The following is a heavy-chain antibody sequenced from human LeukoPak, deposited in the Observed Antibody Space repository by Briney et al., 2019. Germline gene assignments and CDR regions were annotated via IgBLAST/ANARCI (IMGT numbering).Heavy chain of an antibody. CDR1: GFTFSSYS. Sequence: GGSLRLSCAASGFTFSSYSMNWVRQAPGKGLEWVSYISSSSSTIYYADSVKGRFTISRDNSKNTLYLQMNSLRAEDTAVYYCARALPARITMVRGPSYGMDVWGQGTTVTVSS. J-gene: IGHJ6*02. CDR3: ARALPARITMVRGPSYGMDV. D-gene: IGHD3-10*01. CDR2: ISSSSSTI. V-gene: IGHV3-48*01.